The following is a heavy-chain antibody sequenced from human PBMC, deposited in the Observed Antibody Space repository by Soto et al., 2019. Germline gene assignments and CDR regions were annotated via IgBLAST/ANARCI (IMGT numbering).Heavy chain of an antibody. CDR3: ARDHNPKILVGATVGY. J-gene: IGHJ4*02. CDR2: IWYDGSNK. CDR1: GFTFSSYG. D-gene: IGHD1-26*01. Sequence: QVQLVESGGGVVQPGRSLRLSCAASGFTFSSYGMHWVRQAPGKGLEWVAVIWYDGSNKYYADSVKGRFTISRDNSKNTLYLQMNSLRAEDTAVYYCARDHNPKILVGATVGYWGQGTMVTVSS. V-gene: IGHV3-33*01.